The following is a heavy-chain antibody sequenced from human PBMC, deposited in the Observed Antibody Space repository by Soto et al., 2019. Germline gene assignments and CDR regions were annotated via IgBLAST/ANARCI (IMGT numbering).Heavy chain of an antibody. J-gene: IGHJ4*02. Sequence: ASVKVSCKASGYTFTSHGISWVRQAPGQGLEWMGWISGYNGNTNYAQKLQGRVTMTTDTSTSTAYMELRSLRSDDTAVYYCASRDPGTSVDYWGQGTLVTVSS. V-gene: IGHV1-18*04. CDR2: ISGYNGNT. CDR3: ASRDPGTSVDY. CDR1: GYTFTSHG. D-gene: IGHD1-7*01.